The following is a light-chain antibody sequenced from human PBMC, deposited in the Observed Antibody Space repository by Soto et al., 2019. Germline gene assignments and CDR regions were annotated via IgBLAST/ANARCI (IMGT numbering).Light chain of an antibody. CDR1: QSIKNW. J-gene: IGKJ4*01. Sequence: DIQMTESPSTLSASVGDRVTITCRASQSIKNWLAWYQQKPGTAPKFLIYDASTLESGVPSRFSGSGSGTEFTLTISSLQADDFATYFCQQYDDYPLTFGGGTKVDIK. CDR2: DAS. V-gene: IGKV1-5*01. CDR3: QQYDDYPLT.